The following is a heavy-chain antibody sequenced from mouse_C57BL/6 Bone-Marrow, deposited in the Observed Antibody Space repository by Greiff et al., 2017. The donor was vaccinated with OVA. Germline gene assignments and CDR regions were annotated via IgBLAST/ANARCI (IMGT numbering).Heavy chain of an antibody. D-gene: IGHD1-1*01. V-gene: IGHV1-55*01. Sequence: QVQLKQPGAELVKPGASVKMSCKASGYTFTSYWITWVKQRPGQGLEWIGDIYPGSGSTNYNEKFKSKATLTVDTSSSTAYMQLSSLTSEDSAVYYCARSYYGSSYNAMDYWGQGTSVTVSS. CDR3: ARSYYGSSYNAMDY. CDR1: GYTFTSYW. CDR2: IYPGSGST. J-gene: IGHJ4*01.